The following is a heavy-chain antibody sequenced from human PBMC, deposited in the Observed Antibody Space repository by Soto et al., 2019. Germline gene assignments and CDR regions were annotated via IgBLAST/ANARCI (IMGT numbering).Heavy chain of an antibody. CDR1: GYTFTSCA. V-gene: IGHV1-69*06. J-gene: IGHJ6*02. CDR2: IIPIFGTA. CDR3: AITQEGYYYYYGMDV. Sequence: ETSAEVSCKASGYTFTSCAISWVRQDTGQGLEWMGGIIPIFGTANYAQKFQGRVTITADKSTSTAYMELSSLRSEDTAVYYCAITQEGYYYYYGMDVWGQGTTVTVSS.